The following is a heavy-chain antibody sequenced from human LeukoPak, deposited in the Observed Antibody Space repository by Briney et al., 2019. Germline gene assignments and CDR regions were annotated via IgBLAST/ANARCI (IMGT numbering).Heavy chain of an antibody. CDR3: ARGDGYSYGPLGY. Sequence: ASVKVSCKASGYTFTSYYMHWVRQAPGQGLEWMGIINPSGGSTSYAQKFQGRVAITTDESTSTAYMELSSLRSEDTAVYYCARGDGYSYGPLGYWGQGTLVTVSS. CDR2: INPSGGST. CDR1: GYTFTSYY. V-gene: IGHV1-46*01. J-gene: IGHJ4*02. D-gene: IGHD5-18*01.